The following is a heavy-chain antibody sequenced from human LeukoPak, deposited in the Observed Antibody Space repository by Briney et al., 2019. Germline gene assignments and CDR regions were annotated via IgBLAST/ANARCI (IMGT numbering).Heavy chain of an antibody. CDR3: ARWGYPDWFDP. Sequence: ASVKVSCKASGYTFTSYGISWARQAPGQGLEWMGWISAYDDKRNSVQRFQDRITMTADTSTSTAYMELSSLRSEDTAVYYCARWGYPDWFDPWGQGTLVTVSS. CDR1: GYTFTSYG. D-gene: IGHD3-16*02. V-gene: IGHV1-18*01. CDR2: ISAYDDKR. J-gene: IGHJ5*02.